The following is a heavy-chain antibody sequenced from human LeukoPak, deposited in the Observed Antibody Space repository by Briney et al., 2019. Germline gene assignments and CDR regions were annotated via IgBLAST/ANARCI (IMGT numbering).Heavy chain of an antibody. D-gene: IGHD6-13*01. V-gene: IGHV3-48*03. CDR1: GFTFSSYE. CDR2: ISSSGSTI. CDR3: ARAPEWVRSSWPYYFGY. J-gene: IGHJ4*02. Sequence: GGSLRLSCAASGFTFSSYEMNWVRQAPGKGLEWVSYISSSGSTIYYADSVKGRFTISRDYAKNSLYLQMNSLRAEVTAVYYCARAPEWVRSSWPYYFGYWGQGTLVTVSS.